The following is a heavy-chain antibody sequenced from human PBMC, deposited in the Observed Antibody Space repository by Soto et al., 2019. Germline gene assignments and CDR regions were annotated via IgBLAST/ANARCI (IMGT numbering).Heavy chain of an antibody. V-gene: IGHV3-30*18. CDR1: GFTSSSHG. CDR2: ISYDGSNK. D-gene: IGHD3-22*01. CDR3: AKGVYDSSSWFDP. J-gene: IGHJ5*02. Sequence: SLRLSCAASGFTSSSHGMHWVRQAPGKGLEWVAVISYDGSNKYYADSVKGRFTISRDNSKNTLYLQMNSLRAEDTAVYYCAKGVYDSSSWFDPWGQGTLVTVSS.